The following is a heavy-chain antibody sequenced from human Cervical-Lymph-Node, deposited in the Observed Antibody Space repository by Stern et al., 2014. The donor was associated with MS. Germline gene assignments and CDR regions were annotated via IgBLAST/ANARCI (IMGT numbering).Heavy chain of an antibody. CDR1: GFSLTTSGMC. Sequence: QIPLKESGPALVKPTQTLTLTCTFSGFSLTTSGMCGSWIRQPPGKALKGLAFIDWDDDKSYNTSLKTRLTISKDTSKNQVVLTMTNMDPVDTATYYCARFYSSSSFADAFDIWGQGTMVTVSS. D-gene: IGHD6-6*01. CDR3: ARFYSSSSFADAFDI. CDR2: IDWDDDK. V-gene: IGHV2-70*01. J-gene: IGHJ3*02.